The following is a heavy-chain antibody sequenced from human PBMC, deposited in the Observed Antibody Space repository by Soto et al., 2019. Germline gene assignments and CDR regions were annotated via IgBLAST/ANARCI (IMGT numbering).Heavy chain of an antibody. CDR1: GFTFSSAW. Sequence: GGALRLSCTASGFTFSSAWMTWVRQAPGEGLEWVGRTSSKIHGGTTEYAANMRGRFTISRDELKNTVYLQMSSLKSEDTAVYYCTTVGSSREIKRIYWGQGTLVTVSS. CDR2: TSSKIHGGTT. D-gene: IGHD6-13*01. J-gene: IGHJ4*02. V-gene: IGHV3-15*01. CDR3: TTVGSSREIKRIY.